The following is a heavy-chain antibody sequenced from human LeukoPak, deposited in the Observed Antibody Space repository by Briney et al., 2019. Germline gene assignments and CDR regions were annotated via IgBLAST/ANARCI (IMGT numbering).Heavy chain of an antibody. D-gene: IGHD6-19*01. J-gene: IGHJ6*02. CDR2: INPNSGGT. V-gene: IGHV1-2*02. Sequence: ASVKASCKASGYTFTGYYMHWLRLAPGQGLEWLGWINPNSGGTNYAQKFQGRVTMTRDTSISTAYMEVSSLRSDDTAVYYCGRDLEQWRGRMDVWGQGTSATVSS. CDR3: GRDLEQWRGRMDV. CDR1: GYTFTGYY.